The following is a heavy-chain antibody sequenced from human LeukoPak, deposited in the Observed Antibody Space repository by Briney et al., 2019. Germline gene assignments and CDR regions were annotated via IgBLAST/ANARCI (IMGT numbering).Heavy chain of an antibody. V-gene: IGHV4-38-2*01. J-gene: IGHJ4*02. CDR1: GYSLGSGFY. Sequence: SETLSLTCAVSGYSLGSGFYCGWVRQPPGKGLEWIGNMYHTGTIYYNPSLRSRLTISEDTSKSHSSLTVDSVTAADTAVYYCATGRYSGSVDYWGQGILVTVSS. CDR3: ATGRYSGSVDY. D-gene: IGHD1-26*01. CDR2: MYHTGTI.